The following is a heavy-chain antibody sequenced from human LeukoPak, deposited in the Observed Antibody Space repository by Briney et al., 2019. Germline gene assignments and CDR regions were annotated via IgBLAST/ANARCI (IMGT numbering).Heavy chain of an antibody. CDR1: GFTLGSHD. V-gene: IGHV3-13*01. D-gene: IGHD5-18*01. Sequence: PGGSLRLSCTASGFTLGSHDMHWVRQSPGQGLERVAAVSSGFRAFFADSSQGRFTVSREDARNSLYLQMNSLRAGDTAVYYCVREARGYHYTYFDYWGQGTLVTVSS. CDR3: VREARGYHYTYFDY. CDR2: VSSGFRA. J-gene: IGHJ4*02.